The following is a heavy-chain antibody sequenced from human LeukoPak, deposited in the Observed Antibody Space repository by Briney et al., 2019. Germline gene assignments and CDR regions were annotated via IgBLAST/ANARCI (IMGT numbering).Heavy chain of an antibody. D-gene: IGHD3-10*01. CDR3: ARGPKGSGSYGMDV. CDR1: GYTFTGYY. J-gene: IGHJ6*04. CDR2: INPNSGGT. Sequence: ASVKVSCKASGYTFTGYYMHWVRQAPGQGLEWMGWINPNSGGTNYAQKFQGWVTMTRDTSISTAYMELSRLRSDDTAVYYCARGPKGSGSYGMDVWGKGTTATVSS. V-gene: IGHV1-2*04.